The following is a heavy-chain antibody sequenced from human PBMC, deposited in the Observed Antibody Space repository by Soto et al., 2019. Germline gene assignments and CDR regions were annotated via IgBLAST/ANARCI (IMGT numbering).Heavy chain of an antibody. V-gene: IGHV1-46*03. D-gene: IGHD2-21*02. CDR2: INPSGGHT. CDR1: GYTFTSYY. Sequence: XSVKVACKASGYTFTSYYMRLVRQAPGQGLEWMGIINPSGGHTTYAQKFLGRVTMTRDTSTSTLYMELTSLRSEDTAVYYCARGGHVVVVTAAFDYWGQGTLVTVSS. CDR3: ARGGHVVVVTAAFDY. J-gene: IGHJ4*02.